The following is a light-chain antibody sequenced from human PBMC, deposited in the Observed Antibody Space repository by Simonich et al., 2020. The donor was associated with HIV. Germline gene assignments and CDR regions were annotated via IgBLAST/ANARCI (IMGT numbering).Light chain of an antibody. CDR1: QSVLYSSNNKNY. J-gene: IGKJ3*01. CDR2: WAS. CDR3: LQHNSYPFT. V-gene: IGKV4-1*01. Sequence: DIVMTQSPDSLAVSLGERATINCKSRQSVLYSSNNKNYLAWYQQKPGKPPKLLIYWASTRESGVPARFSGSGSGTEFTLTISSLQPEDFATYYCLQHNSYPFTFGPGTKVDIK.